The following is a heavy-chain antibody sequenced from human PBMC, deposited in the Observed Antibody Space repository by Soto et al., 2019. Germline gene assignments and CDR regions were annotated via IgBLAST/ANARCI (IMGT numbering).Heavy chain of an antibody. D-gene: IGHD6-6*01. J-gene: IGHJ3*02. V-gene: IGHV1-2*04. Sequence: ASVKVSCKASGYTFTGYYMHWVRQAPGQGLEWMGWINPNSGGTNYAQKFQGWVTMTRDTSISTAYMELSRLRSDDTAVYYCARMYSSSSFAFDIWGQGTMVTVSS. CDR2: INPNSGGT. CDR1: GYTFTGYY. CDR3: ARMYSSSSFAFDI.